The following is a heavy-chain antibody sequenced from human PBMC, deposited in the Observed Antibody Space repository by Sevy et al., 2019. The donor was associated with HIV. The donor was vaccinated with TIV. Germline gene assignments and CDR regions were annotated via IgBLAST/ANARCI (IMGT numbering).Heavy chain of an antibody. CDR2: ISSNGGST. J-gene: IGHJ3*02. CDR1: GFTFSSYA. D-gene: IGHD2-15*01. CDR3: ARGFGYCSGGSCGGDAFDI. Sequence: GGSLRLSCAASGFTFSSYAMHWVRQAPGKGLEYVSAISSNGGSTYYAYSVKGRFTISRDNSKNTLYLQMGSLRAEDMAVYYWARGFGYCSGGSCGGDAFDIWGQGTMVTVSS. V-gene: IGHV3-64*01.